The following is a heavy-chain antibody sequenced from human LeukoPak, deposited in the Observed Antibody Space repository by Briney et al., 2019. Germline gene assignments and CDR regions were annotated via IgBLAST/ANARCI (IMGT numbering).Heavy chain of an antibody. Sequence: GGSLRLSCAASGFTLNNNYMSWVRQAPGKGRGGVSIIYGGGATYYADSVKGRFSISRDNSNNTLYLQMNSLRAEDTAVYYCARDLGYTHGFGYWGQGTLVTVSS. V-gene: IGHV3-53*01. CDR2: IYGGGAT. CDR1: GFTLNNNY. J-gene: IGHJ4*02. D-gene: IGHD5-18*01. CDR3: ARDLGYTHGFGY.